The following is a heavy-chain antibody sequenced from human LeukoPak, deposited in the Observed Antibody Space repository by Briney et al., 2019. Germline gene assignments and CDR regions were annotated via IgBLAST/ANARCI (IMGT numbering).Heavy chain of an antibody. CDR2: ISGSGGST. CDR3: AKDTALSVVGPRYYYGMDV. V-gene: IGHV3-23*01. Sequence: GGSLRLSCAASGFTFSSYAMSWVRQAPGKGLEWVSAISGSGGSTYYADSVKGRLTISRDNSKNTLYLQMNSLRAEDTAVYYCAKDTALSVVGPRYYYGMDVWGQGTTVTVSS. D-gene: IGHD2-15*01. CDR1: GFTFSSYA. J-gene: IGHJ6*02.